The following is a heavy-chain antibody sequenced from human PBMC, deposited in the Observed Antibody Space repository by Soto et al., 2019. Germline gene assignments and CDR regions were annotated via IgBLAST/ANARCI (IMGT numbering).Heavy chain of an antibody. J-gene: IGHJ4*02. Sequence: SETLSLTCTVSGGSISSGGYYWSWIRQHPGKGLEWIGYIYYSGSTYYNPSLKSRVTISVDTSKNQFSLKLSSVTAADTAVYYCARAIQVTTGFDYWGQGTLVTVSS. CDR3: ARAIQVTTGFDY. V-gene: IGHV4-31*03. CDR1: GGSISSGGYY. CDR2: IYYSGST. D-gene: IGHD4-4*01.